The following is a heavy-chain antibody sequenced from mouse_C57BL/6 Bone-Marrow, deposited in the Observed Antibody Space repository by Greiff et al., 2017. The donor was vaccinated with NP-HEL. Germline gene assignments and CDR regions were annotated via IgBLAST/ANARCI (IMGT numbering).Heavy chain of an antibody. CDR2: ISDGGSYT. Sequence: ASGGGLVKPGGWLKLSCAASGFTFSSYAMSWVRQTPEKRLEWVATISDGGSYTYYPDNVKGRFTISRDNAKNNLYLQMSHLKSEDTAMYYCAREPGTRAMDYWGQGTSVTVSS. D-gene: IGHD4-1*01. CDR3: AREPGTRAMDY. J-gene: IGHJ4*01. CDR1: GFTFSSYA. V-gene: IGHV5-4*01.